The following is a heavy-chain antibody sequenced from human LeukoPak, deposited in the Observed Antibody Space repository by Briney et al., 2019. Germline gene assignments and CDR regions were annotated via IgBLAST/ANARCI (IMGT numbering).Heavy chain of an antibody. CDR2: ISYDGSNK. CDR3: ARDLVDYGDPEGAFDI. Sequence: GGSLRLSCAASGFTFSSYAMHWVRQAPGKGLEWVAVISYDGSNKYYADSVKGRFTISRDNSKNTLYLQVNSLRAEDTAVYYCARDLVDYGDPEGAFDIWGQGTMVTVSS. V-gene: IGHV3-30-3*01. CDR1: GFTFSSYA. D-gene: IGHD4-17*01. J-gene: IGHJ3*02.